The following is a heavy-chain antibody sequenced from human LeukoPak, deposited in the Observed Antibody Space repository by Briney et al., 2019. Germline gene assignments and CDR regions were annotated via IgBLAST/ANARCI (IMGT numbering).Heavy chain of an antibody. V-gene: IGHV4-39*01. CDR2: IYYSGST. J-gene: IGHJ3*02. CDR3: ARHITPTYYYDSSGYSDAFDI. Sequence: SETLSLTCTVSGGSISSSSYYWGWIRQPPGKGLEWIGSIYYSGSTYYNPSLKSRVTISVDTSKNQFSLRLSSVTAADTAVYYCARHITPTYYYDSSGYSDAFDIWGQGTMVTVSS. CDR1: GGSISSSSYY. D-gene: IGHD3-22*01.